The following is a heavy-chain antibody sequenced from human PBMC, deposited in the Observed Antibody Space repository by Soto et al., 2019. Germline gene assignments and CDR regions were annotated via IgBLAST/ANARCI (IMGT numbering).Heavy chain of an antibody. J-gene: IGHJ4*02. CDR3: ITDHAISIYGVARFDY. D-gene: IGHD3-3*01. CDR1: GFTFYTAW. CDR2: IKSRTDGGTA. Sequence: GSLRLSCTAAGFTFYTAWMTWVRQAPGKGLEWVGRIKSRTDGGTADYAAPVKGRFTILRDDSRKTLFLQMNSLKTDDTAVYYCITDHAISIYGVARFDYWGQGTLVTVSS. V-gene: IGHV3-15*01.